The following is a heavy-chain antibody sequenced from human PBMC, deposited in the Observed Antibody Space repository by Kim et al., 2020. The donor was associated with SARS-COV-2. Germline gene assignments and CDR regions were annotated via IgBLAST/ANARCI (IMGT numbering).Heavy chain of an antibody. Sequence: GGSLRLSCAASGFTFSSYWMSWVRQAPGKGLEWVANIKQDGSEKYYVDSVEGRFTISRDNAKNSLYLQMNSLRAEDTAVYYCARDPLTYYYDSSGYYTEYYFDYWGQGTLVTVSS. CDR2: IKQDGSEK. D-gene: IGHD3-22*01. CDR3: ARDPLTYYYDSSGYYTEYYFDY. CDR1: GFTFSSYW. V-gene: IGHV3-7*03. J-gene: IGHJ4*02.